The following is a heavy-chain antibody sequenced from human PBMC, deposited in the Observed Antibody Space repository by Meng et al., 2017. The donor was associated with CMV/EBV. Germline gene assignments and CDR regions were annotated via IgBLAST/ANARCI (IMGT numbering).Heavy chain of an antibody. V-gene: IGHV3-30*04. CDR2: ISYDGSNK. Sequence: SCKASGGTFSSYAMHWVRQAPGKGLEWVAVISYDGSNKYYADSVKGRFTISRDNSKNTLYLQMNSLRAEDTAVYYCARDLWPAAIRTPYYYGMDVWGQGTTVTVSS. CDR1: GGTFSSYA. CDR3: ARDLWPAAIRTPYYYGMDV. J-gene: IGHJ6*02. D-gene: IGHD2-2*01.